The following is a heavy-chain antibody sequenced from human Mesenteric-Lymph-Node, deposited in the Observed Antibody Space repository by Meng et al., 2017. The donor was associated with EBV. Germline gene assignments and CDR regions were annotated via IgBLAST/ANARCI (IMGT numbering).Heavy chain of an antibody. CDR1: GYTFTTFS. Sequence: QVQLVQSAPEVKTPGASVKVSCKASGYTFTTFSINWVRQAPGQGLEWMGWMNPNSGNTGYAQKFQGRVTMTRNTSISTAYMELSSLRSEDTAVYYCARGRPVAGTRFDYWGQGTLVTVSS. V-gene: IGHV1-8*01. CDR2: MNPNSGNT. J-gene: IGHJ4*02. CDR3: ARGRPVAGTRFDY. D-gene: IGHD6-19*01.